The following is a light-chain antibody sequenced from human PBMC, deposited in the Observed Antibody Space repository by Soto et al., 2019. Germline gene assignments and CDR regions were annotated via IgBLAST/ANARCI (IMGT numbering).Light chain of an antibody. Sequence: EIVLTQSPATLSLSPGERATLSCRASQSVSSYLAWYQQKPGQAPRLLIYDASNRATGIPARFSGSGSGTAFTLTTSSLEPEDFAVYYCQQRSNWPPGGFGQGTKVEIK. CDR3: QQRSNWPPGG. CDR2: DAS. J-gene: IGKJ1*01. CDR1: QSVSSY. V-gene: IGKV3-11*01.